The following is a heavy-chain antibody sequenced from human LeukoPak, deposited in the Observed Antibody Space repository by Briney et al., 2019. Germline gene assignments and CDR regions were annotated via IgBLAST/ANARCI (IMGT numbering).Heavy chain of an antibody. CDR1: GYTFTTYG. Sequence: ASVKVSCKASGYTFTTYGITWVRQAPGQGLEWMGWITPNNGNINYAQRFQGRFTMTTDTSTTTAYMELRSLRSDDTAVYYCARGGKYYYDSSGSFYYYYMDVWGKGTTVIISS. CDR3: ARGGKYYYDSSGSFYYYYMDV. V-gene: IGHV1-18*01. CDR2: ITPNNGNI. J-gene: IGHJ6*03. D-gene: IGHD3-22*01.